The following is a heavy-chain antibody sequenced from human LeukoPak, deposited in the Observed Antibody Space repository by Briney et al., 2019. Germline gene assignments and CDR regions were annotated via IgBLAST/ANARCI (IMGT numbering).Heavy chain of an antibody. CDR3: ASLYYDSSGYYQDYYYYYYMDV. J-gene: IGHJ6*03. V-gene: IGHV3-48*03. D-gene: IGHD3-22*01. Sequence: GGSLRLSCAASGFTFSSYEMNWVRQAPGKGLEWVSYISSSGSTIYYAVSVKGRFTISRDNAKNSLYLQMNSLRAEDTAVYYCASLYYDSSGYYQDYYYYYYMDVWGKGTTVTVSS. CDR1: GFTFSSYE. CDR2: ISSSGSTI.